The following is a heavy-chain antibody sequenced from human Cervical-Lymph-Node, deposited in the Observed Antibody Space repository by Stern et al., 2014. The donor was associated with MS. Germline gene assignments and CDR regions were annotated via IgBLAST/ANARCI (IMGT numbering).Heavy chain of an antibody. V-gene: IGHV4-61*02. D-gene: IGHD5-18*01. CDR3: ARDKEDTNMAFRYFDN. J-gene: IGHJ4*02. CDR2: IYTTGST. Sequence: VQLLESGPGLVKPSQTLSLTCTVSGGSVGSGSYDWSWIRQPAGKGLEWIGRIYTTGSTYYNPSLKSRVSISIDTPKNQFSLKLTSVTAADTAVYYCARDKEDTNMAFRYFDNWGQGTLVTVSS. CDR1: GGSVGSGSYD.